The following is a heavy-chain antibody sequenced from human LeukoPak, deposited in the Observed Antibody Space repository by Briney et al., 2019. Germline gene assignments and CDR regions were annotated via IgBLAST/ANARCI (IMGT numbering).Heavy chain of an antibody. CDR3: TRDRSRAEDD. CDR2: INQGGSDK. CDR1: GVTFSGHW. V-gene: IGHV3-7*01. J-gene: IGHJ4*02. Sequence: GGSLRLSCAASGVTFSGHWMSWVRQAPGKGLEWVANINQGGSDKYYVDSVKGRFTISRDNANNLLYLQMNSLRGEDTAVYYCTRDRSRAEDDWGQGTLVTVSS. D-gene: IGHD1-14*01.